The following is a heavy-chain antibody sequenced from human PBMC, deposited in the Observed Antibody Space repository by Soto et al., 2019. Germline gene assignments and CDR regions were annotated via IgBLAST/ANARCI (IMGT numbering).Heavy chain of an antibody. CDR1: GFTFSSYA. J-gene: IGHJ5*02. CDR3: ARDGRYYDSSGYYYGNWFDP. CDR2: ISYDGSNK. Sequence: GGSLRLSCAASGFTFSSYAMHWVRQAPGKGLEWVAVISYDGSNKYYADSVKGRFTISRDNSKNTLYLQMNSLRAEDTAVYYCARDGRYYDSSGYYYGNWFDPRGQGTLVTVSS. V-gene: IGHV3-30-3*01. D-gene: IGHD3-22*01.